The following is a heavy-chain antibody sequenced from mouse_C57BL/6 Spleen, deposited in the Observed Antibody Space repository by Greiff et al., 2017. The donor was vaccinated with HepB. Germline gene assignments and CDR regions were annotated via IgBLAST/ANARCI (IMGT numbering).Heavy chain of an antibody. J-gene: IGHJ3*01. CDR2: IYPGSGNT. Sequence: VQLQQSGAELVRPGASVKLSCKASGYTFTDYYINWVKQRPGQGLEWIARIYPGSGNTYYNEKFKGKATLTAEKSSSTAYMQLSSLKSEDSAVYFCARESYYYGSSPVPYWGQGTLVTVSA. V-gene: IGHV1-76*01. D-gene: IGHD1-1*01. CDR3: ARESYYYGSSPVPY. CDR1: GYTFTDYY.